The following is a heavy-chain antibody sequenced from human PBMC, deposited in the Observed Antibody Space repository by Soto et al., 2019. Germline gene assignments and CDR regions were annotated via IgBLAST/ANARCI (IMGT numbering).Heavy chain of an antibody. J-gene: IGHJ6*02. CDR1: GCTFSSYA. Sequence: SVKVSCKASGCTFSSYAISRVRQAPGQVLEWMGGIIPFYGTANYAQKFQGRVTMTADASTSTAYMELSSLRSEDTAVYYCARDVIGGSRPYYYYYGMDVWGQGTTVTVSS. CDR3: ARDVIGGSRPYYYYYGMDV. D-gene: IGHD3-10*01. CDR2: IIPFYGTA. V-gene: IGHV1-69*13.